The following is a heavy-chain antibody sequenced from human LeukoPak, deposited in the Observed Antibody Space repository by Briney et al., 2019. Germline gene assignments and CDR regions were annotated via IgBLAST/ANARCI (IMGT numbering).Heavy chain of an antibody. CDR2: IKQDGSEK. D-gene: IGHD3-3*01. Sequence: PGRSLRLSCAASGFTFSSYWMSWVRQAPGKGLEWVANIKQDGSEKYYVDSVKGRFTISRDNAKNSLYLQMNSLRAEDTAVYYCARGPQRFLEWLRYYYGMDVWGQGTTVTVSS. CDR1: GFTFSSYW. J-gene: IGHJ6*02. CDR3: ARGPQRFLEWLRYYYGMDV. V-gene: IGHV3-7*01.